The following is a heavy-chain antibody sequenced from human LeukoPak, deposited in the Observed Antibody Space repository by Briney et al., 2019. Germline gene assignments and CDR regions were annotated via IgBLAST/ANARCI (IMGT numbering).Heavy chain of an antibody. J-gene: IGHJ4*02. D-gene: IGHD3-9*01. CDR2: INHSGST. CDR3: ARGRGYYDILTGYFPFGY. V-gene: IGHV4-34*01. CDR1: GGSFSGYY. Sequence: PSETLSLTCAVYGGSFSGYYWGWIRQPPGKGLERIGEINHSGSTNYNPSLKSRVTISVDTSKNQFSLKLSSVTAADTAVYYCARGRGYYDILTGYFPFGYWGQGTLVTVSS.